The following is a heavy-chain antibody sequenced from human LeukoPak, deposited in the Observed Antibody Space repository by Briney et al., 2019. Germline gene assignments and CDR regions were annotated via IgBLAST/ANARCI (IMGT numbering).Heavy chain of an antibody. CDR2: ISTIDGII. V-gene: IGHV3-11*01. J-gene: IGHJ6*02. CDR1: GFTFSDYF. CDR3: AKASWGMDV. Sequence: PGGSLRPSCVASGFTFSDYFMTWIRQPPGKPLECVSYISTIDGIIYYADSVKDRFTISRDNAKSSLFLQMNNLRAEDTAVYYCAKASWGMDVWGQGSSVIVS.